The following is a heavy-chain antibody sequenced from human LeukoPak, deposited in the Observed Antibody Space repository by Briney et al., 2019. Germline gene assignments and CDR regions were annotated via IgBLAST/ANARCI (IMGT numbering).Heavy chain of an antibody. D-gene: IGHD6-19*01. CDR3: AREGQKNIAVAGKFDY. Sequence: PSETLSLTCAVSGYSISSGYYWGWIRQPPGKGLEWIGSIYHSGSTYYNPSLKSRVAISVDTSKNQFSLKLSSVTAADTAVYYCAREGQKNIAVAGKFDYWGQGTLVTASS. V-gene: IGHV4-38-2*02. CDR2: IYHSGST. CDR1: GYSISSGYY. J-gene: IGHJ4*02.